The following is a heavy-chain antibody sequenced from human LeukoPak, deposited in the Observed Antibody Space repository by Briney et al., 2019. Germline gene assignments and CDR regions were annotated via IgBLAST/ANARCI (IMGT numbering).Heavy chain of an antibody. CDR3: ASEYYYDRSGANAFDI. CDR1: GYTFIDCY. CDR2: INPKSGDT. Sequence: ASVKVSCKASGYTFIDCYIHWVRQAPGQGLEWMGWINPKSGDTKYAPKFQGRVTMTRDTSISTAYMDVSSLRYDDTAVYYCASEYYYDRSGANAFDIWGQGTMATVS. V-gene: IGHV1-2*02. D-gene: IGHD3-22*01. J-gene: IGHJ3*02.